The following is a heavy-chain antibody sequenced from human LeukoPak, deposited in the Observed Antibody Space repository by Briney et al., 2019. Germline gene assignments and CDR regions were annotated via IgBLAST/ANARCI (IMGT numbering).Heavy chain of an antibody. Sequence: SVKVSCKASGFTFTSSAVQWVRQARGQGLEWIGWIVVGSGNTNYAQKFQERVTINRDMSTSTAYMELSSLRSEDKAVYYCATDDVTTGTKTALGYWGQGTLVTVSS. CDR1: GFTFTSSA. J-gene: IGHJ4*02. CDR3: ATDDVTTGTKTALGY. D-gene: IGHD1-1*01. CDR2: IVVGSGNT. V-gene: IGHV1-58*01.